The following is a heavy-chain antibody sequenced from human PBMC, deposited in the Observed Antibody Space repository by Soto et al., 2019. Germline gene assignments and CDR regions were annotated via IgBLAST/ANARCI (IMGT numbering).Heavy chain of an antibody. V-gene: IGHV1-18*01. D-gene: IGHD2-2*01. J-gene: IGHJ4*02. CDR2: ISTVNANT. CDR1: VYTFTDYG. Sequence: ASVKVSCKASVYTFTDYGISWVRQAPGQGLEWMGWISTVNANTDYTQTLQGRVTMTTDTSTSTAYMELRSLRSDDTAVYYCAREYCTTTSCYGPDYWGQGTLVTVSS. CDR3: AREYCTTTSCYGPDY.